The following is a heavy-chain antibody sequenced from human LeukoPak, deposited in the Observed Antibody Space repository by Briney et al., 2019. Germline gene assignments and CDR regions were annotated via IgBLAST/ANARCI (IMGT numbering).Heavy chain of an antibody. CDR2: IIPIFGTA. D-gene: IGHD2-2*01. V-gene: IGHV1-69*13. CDR3: ARDIVVVPAAPEAFDI. J-gene: IGHJ3*02. Sequence: SVKVSCKASGGTFSSYAISWVRQAHGQRLERMGGIIPIFGTANYAQKFQGRVTITADESTSTAYMELSSLRSEDTAVYYCARDIVVVPAAPEAFDIWGQGTMVTVSS. CDR1: GGTFSSYA.